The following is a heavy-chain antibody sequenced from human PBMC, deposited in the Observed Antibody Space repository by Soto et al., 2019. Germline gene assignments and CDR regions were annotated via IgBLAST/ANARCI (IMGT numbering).Heavy chain of an antibody. CDR1: GYTFTNFG. V-gene: IGHV1-69*13. CDR2: ISAIFGTA. D-gene: IGHD1-7*01. Sequence: SVKVSCKASGYTFTNFGISWVRQAPGQGLEWMGWISAIFGTANYAQKFQGRVTITADESTSTAYMELSSLRSEDTAVYYCAGPPELTRIYYYYGMDVWGQGTTVTVS. J-gene: IGHJ6*02. CDR3: AGPPELTRIYYYYGMDV.